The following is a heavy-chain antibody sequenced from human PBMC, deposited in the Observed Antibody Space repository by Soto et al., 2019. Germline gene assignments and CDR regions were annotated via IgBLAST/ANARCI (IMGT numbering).Heavy chain of an antibody. CDR1: GYTFTSYG. J-gene: IGHJ4*02. CDR3: ARVNYDILTGYYSTFDY. CDR2: ISAYNGNT. V-gene: IGHV1-18*01. Sequence: GASVKVSCKASGYTFTSYGISWVRQAPGQGLEWMGWISAYNGNTNYAQKLQGRVTMTTDTSTSTAYMELRSLRSDDTAVYYCARVNYDILTGYYSTFDYWGQGTLVTVSS. D-gene: IGHD3-9*01.